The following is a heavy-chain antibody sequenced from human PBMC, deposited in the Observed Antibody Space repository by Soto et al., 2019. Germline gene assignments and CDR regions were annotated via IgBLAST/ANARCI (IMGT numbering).Heavy chain of an antibody. CDR1: GGSISSGDYY. V-gene: IGHV4-30-4*01. CDR2: IYYSGST. J-gene: IGHJ4*02. CDR3: ARGRDYYDSSGYPYFDY. Sequence: SETLSLTCTVSGGSISSGDYYWSWIRQPPGKGLEWIGYIYYSGSTYYNPSLKSRVTISVDTSKNQFSLKLSSVTAADTAVYYCARGRDYYDSSGYPYFDYWGQGTLFTFS. D-gene: IGHD3-22*01.